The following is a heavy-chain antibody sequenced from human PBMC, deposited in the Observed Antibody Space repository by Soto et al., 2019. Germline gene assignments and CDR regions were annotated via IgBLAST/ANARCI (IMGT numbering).Heavy chain of an antibody. CDR2: VSFDGSIK. CDR1: GFTFSSYA. CDR3: ARTKRTGMKSVNYNIMTGFDY. J-gene: IGHJ4*02. D-gene: IGHD3-9*01. V-gene: IGHV3-30*04. Sequence: GGSLRLSCAASGFTFSSYAMHWVRQAPGKGLEWVAVVSFDGSIKYYADCVKGRLTISRDNSMNTLYLQMNSLRAEDTAVYYCARTKRTGMKSVNYNIMTGFDYWGQGTLVTVSS.